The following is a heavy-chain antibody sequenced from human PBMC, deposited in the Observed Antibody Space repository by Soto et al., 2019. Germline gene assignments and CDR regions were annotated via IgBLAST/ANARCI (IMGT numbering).Heavy chain of an antibody. CDR2: IYYSGST. V-gene: IGHV4-59*01. D-gene: IGHD3-16*01. CDR3: ARDTPGGGVARTLGIDY. CDR1: GGSISSYY. J-gene: IGHJ4*02. Sequence: PSETLSLTCTVSGGSISSYYWSWIRQPPGKGLEWIGYIYYSGSTNYNPSLKSRVTISVDTSKNQFSLKLSSVTAADTAVYYCARDTPGGGVARTLGIDYWGQGTLVTVS.